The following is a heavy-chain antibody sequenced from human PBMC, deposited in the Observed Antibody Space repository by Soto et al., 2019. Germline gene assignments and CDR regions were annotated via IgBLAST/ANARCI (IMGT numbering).Heavy chain of an antibody. D-gene: IGHD3-10*01. CDR3: ARASREFSSSGGLDV. V-gene: IGHV4-61*01. CDR1: GGSVNTDNYY. J-gene: IGHJ6*01. Sequence: QVQLQESGPGLVKPSETLSLTCTVSGGSVNTDNYYWTWIRQPPGQRLEWIGSLYYSGSTNYNPSLKSRVTISVDTSKNQFSLKLSSVTAADTAVYFCARASREFSSSGGLDVWGQGATVTVSS. CDR2: LYYSGST.